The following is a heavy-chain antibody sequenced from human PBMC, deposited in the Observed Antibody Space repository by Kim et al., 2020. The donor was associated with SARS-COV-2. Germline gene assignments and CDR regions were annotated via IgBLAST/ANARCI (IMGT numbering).Heavy chain of an antibody. CDR3: AGGITGGY. D-gene: IGHD1-20*01. CDR1: GLTLSTYW. J-gene: IGHJ4*02. Sequence: GGSLRLSCAPSGLTLSTYWMTWVRQAPGKGLEWVANIKPDGSDKYYVDSVKGRFTISRDNAKNSVYLQMNSLRAEDTAVYHCAGGITGGYWGQGTLVTVS. V-gene: IGHV3-7*03. CDR2: IKPDGSDK.